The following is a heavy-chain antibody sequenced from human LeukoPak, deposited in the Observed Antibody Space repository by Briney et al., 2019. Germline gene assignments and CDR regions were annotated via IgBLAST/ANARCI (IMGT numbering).Heavy chain of an antibody. CDR2: ISAYNGNT. Sequence: GASVKVSCKASGYTFTSYGISWVRQAPGEGLEWMGWISAYNGNTNNAQKLQGRVTMTTDTSTSTAYMELRSLRSDDTAVYYCARDLFSGSYLGMNAFDIWGQGTMVTVSS. CDR1: GYTFTSYG. CDR3: ARDLFSGSYLGMNAFDI. V-gene: IGHV1-18*01. D-gene: IGHD1-26*01. J-gene: IGHJ3*02.